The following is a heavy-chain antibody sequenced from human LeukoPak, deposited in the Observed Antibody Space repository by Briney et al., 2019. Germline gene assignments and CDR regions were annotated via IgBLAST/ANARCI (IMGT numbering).Heavy chain of an antibody. Sequence: SETLSLTCTVSGGSISSYYWSWIRQPPGKGLEWIGYIYYSGSTNYNPSLKSRVTISVDTSKNQFSPKLSSVTAADTAVYYCARSSGGFDYGDYDESGWYFDLWGRGTLVTVSS. CDR3: ARSSGGFDYGDYDESGWYFDL. J-gene: IGHJ2*01. CDR2: IYYSGST. D-gene: IGHD4-17*01. V-gene: IGHV4-59*01. CDR1: GGSISSYY.